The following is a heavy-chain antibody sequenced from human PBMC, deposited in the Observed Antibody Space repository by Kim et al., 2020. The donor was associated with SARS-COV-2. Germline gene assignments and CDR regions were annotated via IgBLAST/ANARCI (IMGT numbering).Heavy chain of an antibody. J-gene: IGHJ6*02. Sequence: ARKLQGRVTMTTDPSTSTAYMELRSLRSDDTAVYYCARENTDYYYYGMDVWGQGTTVTVSS. CDR3: ARENTDYYYYGMDV. V-gene: IGHV1-18*01.